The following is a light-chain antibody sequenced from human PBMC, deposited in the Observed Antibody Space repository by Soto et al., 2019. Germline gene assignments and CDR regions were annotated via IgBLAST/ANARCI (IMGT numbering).Light chain of an antibody. CDR2: DTS. Sequence: QAVVTQEPSLTVSPGGTVTLTCASSTGAVTSGHYPYWFQQKPGQAPKTLIYDTSNKHSWTPARSSGSLLGGKAALTLSGAQPEDEADYYCLLYDGGPRVFGGGTKLTVL. J-gene: IGLJ3*02. CDR1: TGAVTSGHY. V-gene: IGLV7-46*01. CDR3: LLYDGGPRV.